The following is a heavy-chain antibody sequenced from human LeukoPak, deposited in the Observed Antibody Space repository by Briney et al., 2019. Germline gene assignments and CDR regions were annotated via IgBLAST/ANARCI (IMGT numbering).Heavy chain of an antibody. CDR3: AKSVAAVGGRYDSSGYADY. CDR1: GFISESYG. CDR2: TSHDGSNR. D-gene: IGHD3-22*01. Sequence: PGTSLRLSCATSGFISESYGMHWVRQAPGKGLEWVAVTSHDGSNRYYADSVKGRFTISRDSSKSTLYLQMNNLRAEDTAIYYCAKSVAAVGGRYDSSGYADYWGQGTLVTVSS. J-gene: IGHJ4*02. V-gene: IGHV3-30*18.